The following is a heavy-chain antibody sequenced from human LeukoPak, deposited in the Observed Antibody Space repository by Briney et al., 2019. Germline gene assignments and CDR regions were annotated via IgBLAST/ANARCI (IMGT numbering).Heavy chain of an antibody. CDR1: GFNFDRYT. V-gene: IGHV3-43*01. CDR3: AKELDTMFFDY. CDR2: AGWAGGTT. Sequence: GGSLRLSCATSGFNFDRYTIHWVRQAPGKGLEWVSLAGWAGGTTFYSDSVRGRFTISGDSGRKSVYLQMNSLTTDDTAFYFCAKELDTMFFDYWGQGALVTVSS. J-gene: IGHJ4*02. D-gene: IGHD3-10*02.